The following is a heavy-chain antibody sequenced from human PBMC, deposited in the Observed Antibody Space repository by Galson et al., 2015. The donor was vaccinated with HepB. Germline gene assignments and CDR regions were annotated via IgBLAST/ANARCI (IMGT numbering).Heavy chain of an antibody. V-gene: IGHV3-48*04. CDR1: GFTFSSYS. D-gene: IGHD3-22*01. Sequence: SLRLSCAGSGFTFSSYSMSWVRQAPGKGLEWVSYISSSSGTKYYADSVKGRFTITRDNAKQSLYLQMNSLRAEDTAVYYCARGRWDDSSGYAPDYWGQGILVTVSS. CDR2: ISSSSGTK. CDR3: ARGRWDDSSGYAPDY. J-gene: IGHJ4*02.